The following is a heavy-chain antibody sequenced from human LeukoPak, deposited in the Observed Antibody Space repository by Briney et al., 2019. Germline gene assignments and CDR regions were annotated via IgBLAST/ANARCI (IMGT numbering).Heavy chain of an antibody. CDR1: GFTVSSNY. CDR3: ARDVFGELASY. CDR2: IYSGGST. J-gene: IGHJ4*02. Sequence: PGGSLRLSCAASGFTVSSNYMSWVRQAPGKGLEWVSAIYSGGSTYYADSVKGRFTISRDNSKNTLYLQMNSLRAEDTAVYYCARDVFGELASYWGQGTLVTVSS. V-gene: IGHV3-66*01. D-gene: IGHD3-10*02.